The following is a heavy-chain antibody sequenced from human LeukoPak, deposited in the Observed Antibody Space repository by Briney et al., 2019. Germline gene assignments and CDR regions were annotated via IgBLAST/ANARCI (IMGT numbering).Heavy chain of an antibody. CDR1: GGTFSSYA. CDR2: IIPILGIA. D-gene: IGHD5-18*01. V-gene: IGHV1-69*04. CDR3: ARDQGGSGYSYGYY. Sequence: SVKVSCKASGGTFSSYAISWVRQAPGQGLEWMGRIIPILGIANYAQEFQGRVTITADKSTSTAYMELSSLRSEDTAVYYCARDQGGSGYSYGYYWGQGTLVTVSS. J-gene: IGHJ4*02.